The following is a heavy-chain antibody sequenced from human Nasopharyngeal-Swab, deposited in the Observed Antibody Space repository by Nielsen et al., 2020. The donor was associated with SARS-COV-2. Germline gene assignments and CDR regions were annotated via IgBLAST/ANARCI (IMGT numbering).Heavy chain of an antibody. J-gene: IGHJ4*02. CDR1: GASVSSAWSA. Sequence: SETLSLTCDISGASVSSAWSAWIWIRQSPSRGLEWLGRTYFRSTWYHDYASSVKSRMTINVDAAKNQLSLQLSSVTPEDTATYYCARAYSATWPADYWGQGILVIVSS. D-gene: IGHD3-16*01. V-gene: IGHV6-1*01. CDR2: TYFRSTWYH. CDR3: ARAYSATWPADY.